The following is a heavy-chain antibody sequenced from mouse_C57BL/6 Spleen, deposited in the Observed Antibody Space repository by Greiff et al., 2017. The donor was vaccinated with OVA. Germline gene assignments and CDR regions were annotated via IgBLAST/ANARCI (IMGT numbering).Heavy chain of an antibody. CDR3: ARRGAITTVVEGYFDV. V-gene: IGHV1-82*01. CDR1: GYAFSSSW. D-gene: IGHD1-1*01. Sequence: QVQLKESGPELVKPGASVKISCKASGYAFSSSWMNWVKQRPGKGLEWIGRIYPGDGDTNYNGKFKGKATLTADKSSSTAYMQLSSLTSEDSAVYFCARRGAITTVVEGYFDVWGTGTTVTVSS. J-gene: IGHJ1*03. CDR2: IYPGDGDT.